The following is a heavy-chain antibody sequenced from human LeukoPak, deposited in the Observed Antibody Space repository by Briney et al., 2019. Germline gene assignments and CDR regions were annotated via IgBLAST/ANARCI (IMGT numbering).Heavy chain of an antibody. CDR3: ARGGYYYYYMDV. CDR1: VYTFTSYD. Sequence: ASVKVSCKASVYTFTSYDINWVRQATGQGLEWMGWMNPNSGNTGYAQKFQGRVTITRNTSISTAYMELSSLRSEDTAVYYCARGGYYYYYMDVWGKGTTVTVSS. J-gene: IGHJ6*03. V-gene: IGHV1-8*03. CDR2: MNPNSGNT.